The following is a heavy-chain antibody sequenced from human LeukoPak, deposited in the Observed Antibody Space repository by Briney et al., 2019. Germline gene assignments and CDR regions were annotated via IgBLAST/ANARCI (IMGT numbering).Heavy chain of an antibody. CDR1: GYTFTGYY. CDR2: INPNSGGT. Sequence: ASVKVSCKASGYTFTGYYMHWVRQAPGQGLEWMGWINPNSGGTNYAQKFQGRVAMTRDTSISTAYMELSRLRSDDTAVYYCARAYYDFWSGRGARFDYWGQGTLVTVSS. V-gene: IGHV1-2*02. J-gene: IGHJ4*02. CDR3: ARAYYDFWSGRGARFDY. D-gene: IGHD3-3*01.